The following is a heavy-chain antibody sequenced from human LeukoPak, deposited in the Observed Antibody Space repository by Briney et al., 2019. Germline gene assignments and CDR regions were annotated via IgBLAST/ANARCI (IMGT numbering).Heavy chain of an antibody. J-gene: IGHJ4*02. D-gene: IGHD6-13*01. CDR2: ISAYNGNT. Sequence: WASVKVSCKASGYTFTSYGISWVRQAPGQGLEWMGWISAYNGNTNYAQKLQGRVTMTTDTSTSTAYMELRSLRSDDTAVYYCARDKAAAGTISPFDYWGQGTLVTVSS. CDR1: GYTFTSYG. CDR3: ARDKAAAGTISPFDY. V-gene: IGHV1-18*01.